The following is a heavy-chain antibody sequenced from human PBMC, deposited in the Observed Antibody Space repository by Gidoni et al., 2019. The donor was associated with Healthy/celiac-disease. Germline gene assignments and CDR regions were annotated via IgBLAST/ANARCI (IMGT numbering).Heavy chain of an antibody. CDR2: INWNGGST. D-gene: IGHD3-9*01. Sequence: EVQLVESGGGVVRPGGSLRLYGADSGFTFDEYGMSWGRQAPGKGLECVSGINWNGGSTGYADSVKGRFTISRDNAKNSLYLQMNSLRAEDTALYYCARHVYDILTGYPNYYYYYGMDVWGQGTTVTVSS. V-gene: IGHV3-20*04. CDR3: ARHVYDILTGYPNYYYYYGMDV. CDR1: GFTFDEYG. J-gene: IGHJ6*02.